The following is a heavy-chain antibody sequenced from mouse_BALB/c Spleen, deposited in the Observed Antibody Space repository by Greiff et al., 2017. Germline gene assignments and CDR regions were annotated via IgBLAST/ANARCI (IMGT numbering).Heavy chain of an antibody. Sequence: EVHLVESGGGLVQPGGSRKLSCAASGFTFSSFGMHWVRQAPEKGLEWVAYISSGSSTIYYADTVKGRFTISRDNPKNTLFLQMTSLRSEDTAMYYCAREGIYYYGSSPSDYWGQGTTLTVSS. CDR2: ISSGSSTI. CDR1: GFTFSSFG. D-gene: IGHD1-1*01. V-gene: IGHV5-17*02. CDR3: AREGIYYYGSSPSDY. J-gene: IGHJ2*01.